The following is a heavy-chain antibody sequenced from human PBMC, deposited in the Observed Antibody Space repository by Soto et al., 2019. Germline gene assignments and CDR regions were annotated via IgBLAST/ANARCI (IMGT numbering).Heavy chain of an antibody. CDR1: GLTFSSYA. CDR3: ANFYYHFWSGPVHDAFDI. CDR2: ISGNGGRT. J-gene: IGHJ3*02. D-gene: IGHD3-3*01. V-gene: IGHV3-23*01. Sequence: EVQLLESGGGLVQPGGSLRLSCAASGLTFSSYAMNWVRQAPGKGLEWVSAISGNGGRTYYADSVKGRFTISRDNSKNTLYLQMNSLRVEDTAVYYCANFYYHFWSGPVHDAFDIWGQGTMVTVSS.